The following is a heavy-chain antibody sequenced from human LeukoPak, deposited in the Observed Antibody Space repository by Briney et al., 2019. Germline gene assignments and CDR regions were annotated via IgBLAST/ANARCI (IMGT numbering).Heavy chain of an antibody. CDR2: ISAYNGNT. Sequence: GASVKVSCKASGYTFTGYYMHWVRQAPGQGLEWMGWISAYNGNTNYAQKLQGRVTMTTDTSTSTAYMELRSLRSDDTAVYYCARDYMAAAGHWFDPWGQGTLVTVSS. J-gene: IGHJ5*02. CDR1: GYTFTGYY. CDR3: ARDYMAAAGHWFDP. V-gene: IGHV1-18*04. D-gene: IGHD6-13*01.